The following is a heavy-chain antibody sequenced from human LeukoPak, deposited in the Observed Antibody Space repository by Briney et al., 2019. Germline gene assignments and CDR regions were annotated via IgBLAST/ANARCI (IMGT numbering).Heavy chain of an antibody. V-gene: IGHV3-9*01. Sequence: GGSLRLSCAASGFTFDDYAMHWVRQAPGMGLEWVSGISWNSGSIGYADSEKGRFTISRDNAKNSLYLQMNSLRAEDTALYYCANPHYWGQGTLVTVSS. CDR1: GFTFDDYA. CDR2: ISWNSGSI. CDR3: ANPHY. J-gene: IGHJ4*02.